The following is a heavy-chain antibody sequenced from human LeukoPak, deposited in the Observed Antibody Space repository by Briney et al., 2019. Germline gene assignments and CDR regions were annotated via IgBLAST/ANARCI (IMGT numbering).Heavy chain of an antibody. V-gene: IGHV4-34*01. Sequence: PSETLSLTCAVSGLSFTGYYWSWIRQPPGKGPEWIGEISHTGRTSYNPSLKSRASISLDTSKKQFSLKLSFLTAADMAVYYCTQTSPGVPLELWGQGALVPVSS. CDR1: GLSFTGYY. D-gene: IGHD7-27*01. CDR2: ISHTGRT. J-gene: IGHJ4*02. CDR3: TQTSPGVPLEL.